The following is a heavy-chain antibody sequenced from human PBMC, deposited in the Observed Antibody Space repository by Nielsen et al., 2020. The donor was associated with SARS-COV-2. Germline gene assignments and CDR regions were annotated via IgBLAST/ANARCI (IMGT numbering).Heavy chain of an antibody. V-gene: IGHV1-46*01. Sequence: ASVKVSCKASGYTFTRYYMHWVRQAPGQGLEWMGIINPSGFSTTYAQKFQGRVSMTRDTSTSTVSMELRSLRSEDTAVYYCARGAWLDPWGQGTLVSVSS. CDR1: GYTFTRYY. CDR3: ARGAWLDP. CDR2: INPSGFST. D-gene: IGHD1-26*01. J-gene: IGHJ5*02.